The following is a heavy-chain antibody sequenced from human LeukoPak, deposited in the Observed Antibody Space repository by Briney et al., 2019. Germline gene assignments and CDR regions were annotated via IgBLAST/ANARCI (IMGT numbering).Heavy chain of an antibody. V-gene: IGHV3-74*01. Sequence: GGSLRLSCAASGFTFSNYWMHWVRQAPGKGLVWVSRIRGDGSGTNYADSVEGRFTISRDNAKNTLYLQMNSLRAEDTAVYYCARVPVAAPGKGIDHWGQGTLVTVSS. CDR2: IRGDGSGT. D-gene: IGHD6-13*01. J-gene: IGHJ4*02. CDR1: GFTFSNYW. CDR3: ARVPVAAPGKGIDH.